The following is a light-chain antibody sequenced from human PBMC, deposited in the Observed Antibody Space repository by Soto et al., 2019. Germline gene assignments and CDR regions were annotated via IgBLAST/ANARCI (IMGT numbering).Light chain of an antibody. CDR2: GAS. CDR1: QSVSNN. V-gene: IGKV3D-15*01. J-gene: IGKJ5*01. Sequence: EIVLTHSPCTLSLSPGERATLSCRASQSVSNNYLAWYQQKPGQAPRLLIYGASTRATGIPARFSGSGSGTEFTLTISSLQSEDFAVYYCQQYNNWPPITFGQGTRLEI. CDR3: QQYNNWPPIT.